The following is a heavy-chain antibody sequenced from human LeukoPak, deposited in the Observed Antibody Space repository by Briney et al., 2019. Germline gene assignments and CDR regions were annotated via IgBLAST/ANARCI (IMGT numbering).Heavy chain of an antibody. CDR2: IKQDGSEK. Sequence: PGGSLRLSCAASGFTFSSYWMSWVRQAPGKGLEWVANIKQDGSEKYYVDSVKGRFTISRDNAKSSLYLQMNSLRAEDTAVYYCARDSYYYGSGTYYGDYWGQGTLVTVSS. V-gene: IGHV3-7*01. CDR3: ARDSYYYGSGTYYGDY. J-gene: IGHJ4*02. CDR1: GFTFSSYW. D-gene: IGHD3-10*01.